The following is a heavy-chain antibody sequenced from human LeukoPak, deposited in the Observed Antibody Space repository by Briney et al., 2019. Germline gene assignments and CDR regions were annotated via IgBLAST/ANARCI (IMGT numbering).Heavy chain of an antibody. V-gene: IGHV3-11*01. CDR2: ISSSGSTI. CDR1: GFTFSDYY. D-gene: IGHD3-3*01. CDR3: AREARFLEWLLHYYYYGMDV. J-gene: IGHJ6*02. Sequence: GGSLGLSCAASGFTFSDYYMSWIRQAPGKGLEWVSYISSSGSTIYYADSVKGRFTISRDNAKNSLYLQMNSLRAEDTAVYYCAREARFLEWLLHYYYYGMDVWGQGTTVTVSS.